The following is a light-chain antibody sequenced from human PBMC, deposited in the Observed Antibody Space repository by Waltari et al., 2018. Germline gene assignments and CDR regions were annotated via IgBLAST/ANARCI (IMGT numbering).Light chain of an antibody. CDR2: GAS. V-gene: IGKV3-20*01. CDR1: QSISTTY. Sequence: EIVLTQSPGTLSLSPGERATLSCRASQSISTTYLAWYQQKPGQAPRLLIYGASSRAAGIPDRFSGSGSGTDFTLTISRLEPEDFAVYYCQQYGTSPSYTFGQGPSWRPN. J-gene: IGKJ2*01. CDR3: QQYGTSPSYT.